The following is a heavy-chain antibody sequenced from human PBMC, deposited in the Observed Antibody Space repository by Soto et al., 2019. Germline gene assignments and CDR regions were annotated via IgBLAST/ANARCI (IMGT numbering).Heavy chain of an antibody. CDR3: AREGIAAAHDAFDI. Sequence: NPSETLSLTCTVSGGSISSGGHYWSWIRQHPGKGLEWIGYIYYSGSTYYNPSLKSRVTISVDTSKNQFSLKLSSVTAADTAVYYCAREGIAAAHDAFDIWGQGTMVTVSS. J-gene: IGHJ3*02. CDR2: IYYSGST. D-gene: IGHD6-13*01. CDR1: GGSISSGGHY. V-gene: IGHV4-31*03.